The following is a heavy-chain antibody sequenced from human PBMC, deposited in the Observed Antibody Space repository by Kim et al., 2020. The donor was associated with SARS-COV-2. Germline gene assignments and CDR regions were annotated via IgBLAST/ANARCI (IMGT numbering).Heavy chain of an antibody. D-gene: IGHD3-22*01. CDR2: IYSGGST. CDR3: ASEGNYYDSSGYYSHDY. CDR1: GFTVSSNY. Sequence: GGSLRLSCAASGFTVSSNYMSWVRQAPGKGLEWVSVIYSGGSTYYADSVKGRFTISRDNSKNTLYLQMNSLRAEDTAVYYCASEGNYYDSSGYYSHDYWGQGTLVTVSS. J-gene: IGHJ4*02. V-gene: IGHV3-66*01.